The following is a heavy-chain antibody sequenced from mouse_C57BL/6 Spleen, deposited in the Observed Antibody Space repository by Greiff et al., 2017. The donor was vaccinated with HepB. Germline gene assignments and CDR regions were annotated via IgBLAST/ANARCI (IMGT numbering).Heavy chain of an antibody. D-gene: IGHD1-1*01. J-gene: IGHJ4*01. CDR3: VRGYGRGAYYAMDY. CDR2: IRSKSNNYAT. Sequence: EVMLVESGGGLVQPKGSLKLSCAASGFSFNTYAMNWVRQAPGKGLEWVARIRSKSNNYATYYADSVKDRFTISRDDSESMLYLQMNNLKTEDTAMYYCVRGYGRGAYYAMDYWGQGTSVTVSS. CDR1: GFSFNTYA. V-gene: IGHV10-1*01.